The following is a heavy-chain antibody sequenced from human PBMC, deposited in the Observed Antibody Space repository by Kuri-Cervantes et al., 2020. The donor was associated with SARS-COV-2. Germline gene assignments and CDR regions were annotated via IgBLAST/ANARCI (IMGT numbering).Heavy chain of an antibody. J-gene: IGHJ4*02. CDR2: MYYSGST. D-gene: IGHD1-26*01. V-gene: IGHV4-59*08. Sequence: SETLSLTCTVSGGSISSDYWSWIRQPPGKGLEWIGHMYYSGSTNYNPSLKSRVTISVDTSKNQFSLKLSSVTAADTAVYYCARQSGSYDAVYFDYWGQGTLVTVSS. CDR1: GGSISSDY. CDR3: ARQSGSYDAVYFDY.